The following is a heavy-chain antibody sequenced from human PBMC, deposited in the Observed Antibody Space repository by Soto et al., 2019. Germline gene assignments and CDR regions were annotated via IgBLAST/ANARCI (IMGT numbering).Heavy chain of an antibody. CDR2: VYHSGST. J-gene: IGHJ5*02. CDR1: GGSISTSNW. V-gene: IGHV4-4*02. D-gene: IGHD3-3*01. CDR3: ARTSTIGSRVHH. Sequence: QVQLQESGPGLVKPSGTLSLTCAVSGGSISTSNWWSWVRQPPGKGLEWIGEVYHSGSTNYNPSFEGRVAMSVDKSKYQVSRKLISVTGADTARYYCARTSTIGSRVHHSGQGSVVTVSS.